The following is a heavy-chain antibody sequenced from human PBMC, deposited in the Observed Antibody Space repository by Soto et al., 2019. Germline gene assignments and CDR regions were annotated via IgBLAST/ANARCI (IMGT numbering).Heavy chain of an antibody. CDR1: GFIFNNYA. Sequence: PVGSLRLSCTASGFIFNNYAMHWVRPAPGKGLEWVSGITWNSGHIGYADSVKGRFTISRDNAENSLYLQMNSLRPEDTALYYCAKDTGDSSGYYYYYYYGMDVWGQGTTVTVSS. J-gene: IGHJ6*02. V-gene: IGHV3-9*01. D-gene: IGHD3-22*01. CDR3: AKDTGDSSGYYYYYYYGMDV. CDR2: ITWNSGHI.